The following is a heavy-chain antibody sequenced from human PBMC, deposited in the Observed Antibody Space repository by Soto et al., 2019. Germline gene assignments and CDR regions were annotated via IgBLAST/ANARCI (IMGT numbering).Heavy chain of an antibody. CDR2: ISGSGGTT. CDR3: AKDSWAIFGVPAGEYYAMDV. Sequence: GGSLRLSCVASGFTFENYAMSWVRQAPGKGLEWVSAISGSGGTTYYSDPVRGRFTISRDNSKNTVYLQMNDLRVEDAAEYFCAKDSWAIFGVPAGEYYAMDVWGQGTTVTVSS. J-gene: IGHJ6*02. D-gene: IGHD3-3*01. V-gene: IGHV3-23*01. CDR1: GFTFENYA.